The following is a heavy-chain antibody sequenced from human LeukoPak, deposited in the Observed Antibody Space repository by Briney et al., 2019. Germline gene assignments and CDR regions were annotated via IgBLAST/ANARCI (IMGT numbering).Heavy chain of an antibody. CDR2: IWYDGSNK. CDR1: GFTFSSYG. D-gene: IGHD3-22*01. J-gene: IGHJ4*02. V-gene: IGHV3-33*01. Sequence: GGSLRPSCAASGFTFSSYGMHWVRQAPGKGLEWVAVIWYDGSNKYYADSVEGRFTISRDNSKNTLYLQMNSLRAEDTAVYYCARSGYYYDSSGYYSDWGQGTLVTVSS. CDR3: ARSGYYYDSSGYYSD.